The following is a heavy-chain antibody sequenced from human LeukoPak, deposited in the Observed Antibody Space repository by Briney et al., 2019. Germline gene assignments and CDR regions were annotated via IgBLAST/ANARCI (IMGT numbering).Heavy chain of an antibody. CDR1: GYTFTSYG. CDR3: ARERYCSSTSCYKNLDY. CDR2: ISAYNGNT. Sequence: GASVKVSCKASGYTFTSYGSSWVRQAPGQGLEWMGWISAYNGNTNYAQKLQGRVTMTTDTSTSTVYMELRSLRSDDTAVYYCARERYCSSTSCYKNLDYWGQGTLVTVYS. J-gene: IGHJ4*02. D-gene: IGHD2-2*02. V-gene: IGHV1-18*01.